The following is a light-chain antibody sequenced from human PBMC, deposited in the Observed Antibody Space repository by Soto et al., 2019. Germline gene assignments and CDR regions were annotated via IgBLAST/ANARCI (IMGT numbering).Light chain of an antibody. CDR3: CSYAGISTSVHVI. CDR1: SSDVGSYNL. CDR2: EGS. J-gene: IGLJ2*01. V-gene: IGLV2-23*01. Sequence: QSALTQPASVSGSPGQSITISCTGTSSDVGSYNLVSWYQHHPGKAPKLMIYEGSKRPSGVSNRFSGSKSGNTASLTISGLQAEDEADYYCCSYAGISTSVHVIFGGGTKLTVL.